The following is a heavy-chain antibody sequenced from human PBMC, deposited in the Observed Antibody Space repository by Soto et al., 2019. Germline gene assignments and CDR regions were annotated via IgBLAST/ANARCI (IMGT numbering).Heavy chain of an antibody. Sequence: GGSLRLSCAASGFTFSSYAMHWVRQAPGKGLEWVAVISYDGSNKYYADSVKGRFTISRDNSKNTLYLQMNSLRAEDTAVYYCAPGGSSSWYYPFDYWGQGTLVTVSS. J-gene: IGHJ4*02. D-gene: IGHD6-13*01. CDR1: GFTFSSYA. CDR2: ISYDGSNK. CDR3: APGGSSSWYYPFDY. V-gene: IGHV3-30-3*01.